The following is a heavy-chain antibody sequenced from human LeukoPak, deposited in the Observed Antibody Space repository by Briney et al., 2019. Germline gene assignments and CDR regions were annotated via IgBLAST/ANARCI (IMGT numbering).Heavy chain of an antibody. J-gene: IGHJ5*02. CDR1: GVSISSGGYY. Sequence: SETLSLTCTVSGVSISSGGYYWSWIRQHPGKGLEWIGYIYYSGSTYYNPSLKSRVTISVDTSKNQFSLKLSSVTAADTAVYYCATLPSIAARGFWFDPWGQGTLVTVSS. CDR3: ATLPSIAARGFWFDP. D-gene: IGHD6-6*01. CDR2: IYYSGST. V-gene: IGHV4-31*03.